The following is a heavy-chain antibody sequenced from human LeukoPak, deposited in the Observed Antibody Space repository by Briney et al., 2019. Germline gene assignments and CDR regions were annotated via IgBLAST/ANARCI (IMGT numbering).Heavy chain of an antibody. CDR2: ISSSSSYI. J-gene: IGHJ5*02. V-gene: IGHV3-21*01. D-gene: IGHD2-2*01. CDR1: GFTFSSYS. Sequence: GGSLRLSCAASGFTFSSYSMNWVRQAPGKGLEWVSSISSSSSYIYYADSVKGRFTISRDNAKNSLYLQMNSLRAEDTAVYYCASVRYCGSTSCLEGALDPWGQGTLVTVSS. CDR3: ASVRYCGSTSCLEGALDP.